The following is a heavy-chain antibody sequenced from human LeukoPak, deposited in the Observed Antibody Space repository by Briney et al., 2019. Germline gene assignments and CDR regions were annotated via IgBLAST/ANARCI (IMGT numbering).Heavy chain of an antibody. J-gene: IGHJ4*02. Sequence: GGSLRLSCAASGFTFSDCAIHWVRQAPGKGLEWVANIKPDGSENYYVDSVKGRFTISRDNAKNSLYLQMNSLRAEDTALYYCARDRSRFGFWGQGTLVTVSS. CDR3: ARDRSRFGF. D-gene: IGHD6-6*01. CDR1: GFTFSDCA. CDR2: IKPDGSEN. V-gene: IGHV3-7*01.